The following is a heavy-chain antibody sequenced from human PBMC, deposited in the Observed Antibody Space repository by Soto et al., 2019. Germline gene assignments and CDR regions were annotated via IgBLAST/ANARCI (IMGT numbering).Heavy chain of an antibody. V-gene: IGHV1-18*01. CDR1: GYTFTSYG. Sequence: QVQQVQSGAEVKRPGASAKVSCKASGYTFTSYGFSWVRQAPGQGLEWMGWISAYDGSTNYAQKFQGRVTMTTDTSTITAYMELKSLRSDDTAVYYCARHNSQWPNWFDPWGQGTLVTVSS. CDR2: ISAYDGST. J-gene: IGHJ5*02. CDR3: ARHNSQWPNWFDP. D-gene: IGHD1-1*01.